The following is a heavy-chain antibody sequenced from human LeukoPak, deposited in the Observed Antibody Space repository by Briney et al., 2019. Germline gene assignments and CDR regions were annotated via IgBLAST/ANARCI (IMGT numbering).Heavy chain of an antibody. V-gene: IGHV4-31*03. CDR1: GGSISSGGYY. D-gene: IGHD6-6*01. CDR3: ARSGKQLVRTVDY. Sequence: SETLSLTCTVSGGSISSGGYYWSWIRQHPGKGLEWIGYIYYSGSTYYNPSLKSRVTISVDTSKNQFSLQLNSVTPEDTAVYYCARSGKQLVRTVDYWGQGTLVTVSS. CDR2: IYYSGST. J-gene: IGHJ4*02.